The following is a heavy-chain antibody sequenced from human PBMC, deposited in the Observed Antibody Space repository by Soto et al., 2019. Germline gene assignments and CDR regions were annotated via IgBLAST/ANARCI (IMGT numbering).Heavy chain of an antibody. V-gene: IGHV3-33*01. D-gene: IGHD5-18*01. CDR2: IWYDGSNK. J-gene: IGHJ6*02. CDR3: ARDVSSYSYGPDSYAGMDV. Sequence: LRLSCAAPGFTFSSYGMHWVRQAPGKGLEWVAVIWYDGSNKYYADSVKGRFTISRDNSKNTLYLQMNSLRAEDTAVYYCARDVSSYSYGPDSYAGMDVWGQGTTVTVSS. CDR1: GFTFSSYG.